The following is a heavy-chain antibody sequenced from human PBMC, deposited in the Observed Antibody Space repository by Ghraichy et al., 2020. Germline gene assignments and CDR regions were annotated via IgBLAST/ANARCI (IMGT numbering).Heavy chain of an antibody. D-gene: IGHD5-18*01. CDR2: INHSGST. CDR3: ARGKTAYGMDV. J-gene: IGHJ6*02. Sequence: GSLRLSCAVYGGSFSGYYWSWIRQPPGKGLEWIGEINHSGSTNYNPSLKSRVTISVDTSKNQFSLKLSSVTAADTAVYYCARGKTAYGMDVWGQGTTVTVSS. CDR1: GGSFSGYY. V-gene: IGHV4-34*01.